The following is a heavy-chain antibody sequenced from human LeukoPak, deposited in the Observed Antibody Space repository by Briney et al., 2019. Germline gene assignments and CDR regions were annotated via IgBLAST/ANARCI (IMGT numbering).Heavy chain of an antibody. V-gene: IGHV1-18*01. Sequence: GASVKVSCKASGYTFTSYGISWVRQAPGQGLEWMGWISAYNGNTNYAQKLQGRVTMTTDTSTSTAYMELRSLRSDDTAVYYCARDRKYYYDSSGLDIWGQGTMVTVSP. CDR1: GYTFTSYG. CDR2: ISAYNGNT. CDR3: ARDRKYYYDSSGLDI. J-gene: IGHJ3*02. D-gene: IGHD3-22*01.